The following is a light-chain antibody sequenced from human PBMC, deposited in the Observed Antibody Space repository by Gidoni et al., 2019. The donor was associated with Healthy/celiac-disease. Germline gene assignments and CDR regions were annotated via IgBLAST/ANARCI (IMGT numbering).Light chain of an antibody. CDR2: GAS. Sequence: EIVLTQSPGTLSLSPGERATLSCRASQSVSSSYLAWYQQKPGQAPRLLIYGASSGSGTDFTLTISRLEPEDVAVYYCQQYGSSPRTFGGGTKVEIK. CDR1: QSVSSSY. CDR3: QQYGSSPRT. V-gene: IGKV3-20*01. J-gene: IGKJ4*01.